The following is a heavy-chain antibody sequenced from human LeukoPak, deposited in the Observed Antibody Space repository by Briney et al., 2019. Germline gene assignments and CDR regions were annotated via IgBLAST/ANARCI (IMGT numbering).Heavy chain of an antibody. CDR3: ARTESMLGIRYFTHYYFDY. V-gene: IGHV3-48*03. Sequence: PGGSLRLSCAASGFTFSSYEMNWVRQAPGKGLEWVSYISSSGSTIYYAGSVKGRFTISRDNAKNSLYLQMNSLRAEDTAVYYCARTESMLGIRYFTHYYFDYWGQGTLVTVSS. CDR1: GFTFSSYE. J-gene: IGHJ4*02. D-gene: IGHD3-9*01. CDR2: ISSSGSTI.